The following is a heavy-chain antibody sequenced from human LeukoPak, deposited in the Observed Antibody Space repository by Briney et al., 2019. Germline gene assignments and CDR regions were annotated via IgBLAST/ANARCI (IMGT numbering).Heavy chain of an antibody. D-gene: IGHD7-27*01. CDR1: GDSISSGDYY. Sequence: PSETLSLTCTVSGDSISSGDYYWSWIRQPPGKGLEWIGYVYYSGSSYYNPSLKSRVTISVDTSKNQFSPKLSSVTAADTAVYYCARALTGDPFDYWGQGTLVTVSS. V-gene: IGHV4-30-4*08. CDR2: VYYSGSS. CDR3: ARALTGDPFDY. J-gene: IGHJ4*02.